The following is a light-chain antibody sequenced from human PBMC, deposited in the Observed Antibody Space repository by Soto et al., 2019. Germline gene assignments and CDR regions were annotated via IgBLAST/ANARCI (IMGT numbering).Light chain of an antibody. Sequence: EIVLTQSPSTLSLSPGERATLSWRASQSVAGNLAWYQQKPGQPPRLLIYGVSTRATGVPARFSGSLSGTEFTLTISSLQSEDFAVYYCQQYSKWPLTFGGGTKVDIK. CDR2: GVS. CDR3: QQYSKWPLT. J-gene: IGKJ4*01. V-gene: IGKV3-15*01. CDR1: QSVAGN.